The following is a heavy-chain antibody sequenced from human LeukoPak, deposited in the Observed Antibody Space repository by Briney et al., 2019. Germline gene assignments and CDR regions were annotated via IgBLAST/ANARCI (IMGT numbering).Heavy chain of an antibody. CDR1: GFTFSHYP. V-gene: IGHV3-30*18. CDR2: ISYDGSNK. CDR3: AKDQSGVGQWLAYYYYYGMDV. Sequence: GGSLRLSCAVSGFTFSHYPMNWVRQAPGKGLEWVAVISYDGSNKYYADSVKGRFTISRDNSKNTLYLQMNSLRAEDTAVYYCAKDQSGVGQWLAYYYYYGMDVWGQGTTVTVSS. J-gene: IGHJ6*02. D-gene: IGHD6-19*01.